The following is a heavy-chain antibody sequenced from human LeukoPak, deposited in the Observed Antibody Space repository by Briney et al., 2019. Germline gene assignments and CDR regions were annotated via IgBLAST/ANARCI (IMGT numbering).Heavy chain of an antibody. CDR2: ISSSGGTI. CDR3: ATEPLITMVRGVINHFDY. Sequence: PGGSLRLSCAASGFTVSSNYMSWVRQAPGKGLEWVSYISSSGGTIYYADSVKGRFTISRDNAKNSLYLQMNSLRAEDTAVYYCATEPLITMVRGVINHFDYWGQGTLVTVSS. D-gene: IGHD3-10*01. V-gene: IGHV3-11*04. J-gene: IGHJ4*02. CDR1: GFTVSSNY.